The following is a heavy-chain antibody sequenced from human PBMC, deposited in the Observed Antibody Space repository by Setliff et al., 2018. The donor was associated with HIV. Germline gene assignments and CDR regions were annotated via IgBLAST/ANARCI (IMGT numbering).Heavy chain of an antibody. D-gene: IGHD5-18*01. V-gene: IGHV4-59*01. Sequence: SETLSLTCTVSGGSISSYYWSWIRQPPGKGLEWIGYIYYSGSTNYNPSLKSRVTISVDTSKNQFSLKLNSVTAADTAVYYCARGSRGYSYAYYYYYMDVWGKGTTVTVSS. J-gene: IGHJ6*03. CDR3: ARGSRGYSYAYYYYYMDV. CDR1: GGSISSYY. CDR2: IYYSGST.